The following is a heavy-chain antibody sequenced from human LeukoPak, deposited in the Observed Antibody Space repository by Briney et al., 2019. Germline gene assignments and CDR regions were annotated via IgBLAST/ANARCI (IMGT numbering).Heavy chain of an antibody. CDR3: VSSSAGRHPPYF. CDR2: IRPDGGDP. D-gene: IGHD3-9*01. CDR1: GFSYSSNW. J-gene: IGHJ4*02. V-gene: IGHV3-7*01. Sequence: GGSLRLSCTVRGFSYSSNWMSWVRQAPGKCLEWVATIRPDGGDPVYADSVEGRFTISRDNAKNSLYLHMNRPRVQDTAAYFCVSSSAGRHPPYFWGQGTLFTVSS.